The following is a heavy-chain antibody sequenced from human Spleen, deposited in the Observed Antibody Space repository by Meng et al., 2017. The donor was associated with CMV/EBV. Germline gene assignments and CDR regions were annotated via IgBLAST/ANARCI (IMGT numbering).Heavy chain of an antibody. J-gene: IGHJ4*02. D-gene: IGHD2-2*01. Sequence: GESLKTSCEASGFTFSSQSMIWVRQAPGKGLEWVASISYSSSDIHFADSVKGRFSISRDNTKNTLYLQMNSLRAEDTAVYYCARDPDCSSTSCYGDYWGQGTLVTVSS. CDR1: GFTFSSQS. V-gene: IGHV3-21*01. CDR2: ISYSSSDI. CDR3: ARDPDCSSTSCYGDY.